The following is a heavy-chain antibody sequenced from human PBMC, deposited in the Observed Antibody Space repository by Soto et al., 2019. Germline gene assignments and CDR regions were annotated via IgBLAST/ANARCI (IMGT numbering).Heavy chain of an antibody. J-gene: IGHJ5*02. V-gene: IGHV4-59*01. D-gene: IGHD3-22*01. CDR1: GGSINNNY. Sequence: SETLSLTCTVSGGSINNNYWSWIRQPPGKGLEWIGYIYYSGSTNYNPSLKSRVTISVDTSKNQFSLKLSSVTAADTAVYYCAREDSSGYYFSTWGQGTLVTVSS. CDR3: AREDSSGYYFST. CDR2: IYYSGST.